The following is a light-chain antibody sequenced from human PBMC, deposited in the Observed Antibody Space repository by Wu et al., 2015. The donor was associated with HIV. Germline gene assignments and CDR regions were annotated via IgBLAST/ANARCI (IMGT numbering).Light chain of an antibody. CDR3: QQSYNTPWT. V-gene: IGKV1-9*01. Sequence: DIQLTQSPSFLSVSVGDRVTITCRASQGISSYLAWYQQKPGKAPELLIYAASTLQSGVPSRFRGSGSGTEFTLTISSLQPEDFGIYYCQQSYNTPWTFGQGTKVEIK. CDR2: AAS. CDR1: QGISSY. J-gene: IGKJ1*01.